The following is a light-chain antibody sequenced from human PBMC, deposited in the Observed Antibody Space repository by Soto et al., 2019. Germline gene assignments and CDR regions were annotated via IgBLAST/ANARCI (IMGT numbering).Light chain of an antibody. V-gene: IGKV1-39*01. CDR3: QQTFSSLFT. CDR1: QTIGRY. Sequence: DIQMTQSPSSLSASVGDRVTITCRASQTIGRYLSWYQQKPGTAPKLLIYGVSSLQAGVPSRFSGSGSGTDFTLTISNLQPEDFATYYCQQTFSSLFTFGPGTRVDLK. J-gene: IGKJ3*01. CDR2: GVS.